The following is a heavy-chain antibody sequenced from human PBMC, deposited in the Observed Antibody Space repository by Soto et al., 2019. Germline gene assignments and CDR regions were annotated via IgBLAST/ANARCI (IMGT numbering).Heavy chain of an antibody. V-gene: IGHV1-18*01. CDR1: GYAFTTYG. CDR3: ARGRYGDY. Sequence: QVHLVQSGAEVKKPGASVKVSCKGSGYAFTTYGVTWVRQAPGQGLEWMGWISAHNGNTNYAQKLQGRVTVTRDTSTSTAYMELRSLRSDDTAVYYCARGRYGDYWGQGTLVTVSS. CDR2: ISAHNGNT. J-gene: IGHJ4*02. D-gene: IGHD1-1*01.